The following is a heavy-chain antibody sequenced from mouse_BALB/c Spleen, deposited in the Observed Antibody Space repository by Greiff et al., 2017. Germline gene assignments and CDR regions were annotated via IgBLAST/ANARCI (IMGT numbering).Heavy chain of an antibody. CDR3: TRGFYDYYYAMDY. CDR1: GYTFTSYW. CDR2: IYPGNSDT. V-gene: IGHV1-5*01. Sequence: VQLQQSGTVLARPGASVKMSCKASGYTFTSYWMHWVKQRPGQGLEWIGAIYPGNSDTSYNQKFKGKAKLTAVTSTSTAYMELSSLTNEDSAVYYCTRGFYDYYYAMDYWGQGTSVTVSS. J-gene: IGHJ4*01. D-gene: IGHD2-4*01.